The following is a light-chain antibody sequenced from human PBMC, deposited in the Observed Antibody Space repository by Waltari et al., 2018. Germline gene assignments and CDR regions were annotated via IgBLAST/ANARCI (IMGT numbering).Light chain of an antibody. CDR1: QSLVHSDGNTY. V-gene: IGKV2-30*02. J-gene: IGKJ1*01. Sequence: QSLVHSDGNTYLNWFQQRPGLSPRRLIYKISRRETGVPDRFSGSGSGTDFTLNISRVEAEDVAIYYCMQATHWPRTFGQGTNVEIK. CDR2: KIS. CDR3: MQATHWPRT.